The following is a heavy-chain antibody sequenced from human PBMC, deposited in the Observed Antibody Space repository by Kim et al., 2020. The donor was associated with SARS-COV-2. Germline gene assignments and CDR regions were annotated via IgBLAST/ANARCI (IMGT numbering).Heavy chain of an antibody. D-gene: IGHD6-19*01. CDR3: ARGPNSSGWYGGPWFDP. V-gene: IGHV1-2*02. CDR2: INPNSGGT. Sequence: ASVKVSCKASGYTFTGYYMHWVRQAPGQGLEWMGWINPNSGGTNYAQKFQGRVTMTRDTSISTAYMELSRLRSDDTAVYYCARGPNSSGWYGGPWFDPWGQGTLVTVSS. CDR1: GYTFTGYY. J-gene: IGHJ5*02.